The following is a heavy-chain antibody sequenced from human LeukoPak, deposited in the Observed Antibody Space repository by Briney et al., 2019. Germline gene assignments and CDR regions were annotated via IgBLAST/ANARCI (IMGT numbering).Heavy chain of an antibody. CDR1: GYSISSGYY. Sequence: SETLSLTCTVSGYSISSGYYWGWIRPPPGKGLEWIGSIYHSGSTYYNPSLKSRVTISVDTSKNQFSLKLSSVTAADTAVYYCARVLVEDAFDIWGQGTMVTVSS. J-gene: IGHJ3*02. CDR3: ARVLVEDAFDI. D-gene: IGHD2-21*01. CDR2: IYHSGST. V-gene: IGHV4-38-2*02.